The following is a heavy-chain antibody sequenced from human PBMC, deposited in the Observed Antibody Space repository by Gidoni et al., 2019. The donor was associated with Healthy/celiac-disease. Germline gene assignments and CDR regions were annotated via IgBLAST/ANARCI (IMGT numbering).Heavy chain of an antibody. CDR2: IYYSGST. D-gene: IGHD3-10*01. Sequence: QVQLQESGPGLVKPSQTLSLTCTFSGCSISSGGYYWSRIRQHPGKGLEWIGYIYYSGSTYYNPSLKSRVTISVDTSKNQFSLKLSSVTAADTAVYYCARDCTSLLGRDNWFDPWGQGTLVTVSS. CDR3: ARDCTSLLGRDNWFDP. V-gene: IGHV4-31*03. J-gene: IGHJ5*02. CDR1: GCSISSGGYY.